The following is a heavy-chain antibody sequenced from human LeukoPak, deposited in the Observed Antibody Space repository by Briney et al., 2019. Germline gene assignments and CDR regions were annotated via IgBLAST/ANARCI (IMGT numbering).Heavy chain of an antibody. CDR1: GGSISSGDYY. CDR2: IYYSGST. D-gene: IGHD3-22*01. V-gene: IGHV4-30-4*08. CDR3: ASQYYYDSSGYYF. Sequence: PSETLSLTCTVSGGSISSGDYYWSWIRQPPGKGLEWIGYIYYSGSTYDNPSLKSRVTISVDTSKNQFSLKLSSVTAADTAVYYCASQYYYDSSGYYFWGQGTLVTVSS. J-gene: IGHJ4*02.